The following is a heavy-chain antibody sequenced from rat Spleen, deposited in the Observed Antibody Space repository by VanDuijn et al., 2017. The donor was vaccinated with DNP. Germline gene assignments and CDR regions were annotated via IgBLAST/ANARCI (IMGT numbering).Heavy chain of an antibody. J-gene: IGHJ3*01. CDR3: ATPGQLGITWFAS. V-gene: IGHV5-46*01. CDR2: ISHSDGTT. CDR1: GFTFSNFP. D-gene: IGHD1-10*01. Sequence: EVQLVESGGGLVQPGGSMRLSCPASGFTFSNFPMAWVRQAPTKGLEWVAMISHSDGTTYYPDSVKGRFTISRDNSKSTLYLQMDSLRSEDTATYYCATPGQLGITWFASWGQGTLVTVSS.